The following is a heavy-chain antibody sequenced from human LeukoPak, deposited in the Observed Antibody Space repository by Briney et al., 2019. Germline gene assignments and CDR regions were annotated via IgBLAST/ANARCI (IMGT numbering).Heavy chain of an antibody. Sequence: GGSLRLSCAASGFTVSSNYMNWVRQAPGKGLEWVSVIYTGGSTYYADSVKGRFTISSDHSKNTLYLQMNSLRAEDTAGYYCARVRRDYYGMDVWGQGTTVTVSS. CDR3: ARVRRDYYGMDV. J-gene: IGHJ6*02. D-gene: IGHD3-10*01. CDR1: GFTVSSNY. CDR2: IYTGGST. V-gene: IGHV3-66*01.